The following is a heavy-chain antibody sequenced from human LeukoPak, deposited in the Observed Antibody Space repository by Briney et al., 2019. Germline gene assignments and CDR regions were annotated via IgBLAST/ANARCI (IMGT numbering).Heavy chain of an antibody. D-gene: IGHD3-22*01. CDR2: SNHSGST. CDR1: GGSFSGYY. CDR3: ARAYYYDSSPSYYFDY. Sequence: SETLSLTCAVYGGSFSGYYWSWIRQPPGKGLEWIGESNHSGSTNYNPSLKSRVTISVDTSKNQFSLKLSSVTAADTAVYYCARAYYYDSSPSYYFDYWGQGTLVTVSS. V-gene: IGHV4-34*01. J-gene: IGHJ4*02.